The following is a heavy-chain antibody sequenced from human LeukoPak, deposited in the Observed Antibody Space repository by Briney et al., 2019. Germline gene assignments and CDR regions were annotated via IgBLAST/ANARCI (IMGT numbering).Heavy chain of an antibody. CDR1: AFTFSSYS. CDR2: ISGSSSDI. V-gene: IGHV3-21*01. J-gene: IGHJ4*02. D-gene: IGHD1-26*01. Sequence: GGSLRLSCAGSAFTFSSYSMNWVRQAPGKGLGWVSSISGSSSDIYYADSVKGRFTISRDNAKNSLYLQMKSLRAEDTAVYYCARRGYHDYSGFDYWGQGTLVTVSS. CDR3: ARRGYHDYSGFDY.